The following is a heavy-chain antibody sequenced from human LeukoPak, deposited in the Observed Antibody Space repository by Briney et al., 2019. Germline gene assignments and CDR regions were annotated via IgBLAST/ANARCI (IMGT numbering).Heavy chain of an antibody. J-gene: IGHJ6*02. Sequence: GGSLRLSCAASGFTFSSYWMSWVRPAPGKGLEGVANIKQDGSEKYYVDSVKGRFTISKDNAKNTLYLEMNSLRAEDTAVYYCARRLGYCSSTSCLTDYGMDVWGQGTTVTVSS. V-gene: IGHV3-7*01. D-gene: IGHD2-2*01. CDR2: IKQDGSEK. CDR1: GFTFSSYW. CDR3: ARRLGYCSSTSCLTDYGMDV.